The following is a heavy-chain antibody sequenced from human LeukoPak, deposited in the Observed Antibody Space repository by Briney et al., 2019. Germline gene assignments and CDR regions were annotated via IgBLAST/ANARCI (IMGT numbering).Heavy chain of an antibody. CDR1: GFTFSNYG. J-gene: IGHJ6*02. D-gene: IGHD2-21*01. V-gene: IGHV3-30*18. CDR3: AKVFQRFTYCYGMDV. Sequence: GRSLRLSCAGSGFTFSNYGMHWVRQAPGKGLEWVAVISYDGINKYYADSVKGRFTISRDNSKNTLYLQMNSLRAEDTAVYYCAKVFQRFTYCYGMDVWGQGTTVTVSS. CDR2: ISYDGINK.